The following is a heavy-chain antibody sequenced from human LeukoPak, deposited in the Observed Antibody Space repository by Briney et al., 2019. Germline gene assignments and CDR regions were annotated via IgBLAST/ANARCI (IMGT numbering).Heavy chain of an antibody. D-gene: IGHD6-19*01. CDR3: TRDGDSSGWYLNWFDP. CDR2: IRSKAYGGTT. V-gene: IGHV3-49*04. J-gene: IGHJ5*02. Sequence: GGSLRLSCTASGFTFGDYAMSWVRQAPGKRLGWVGFIRSKAYGGTTEYAASVKGRFTISRDDSKSIAYLQMNSLKTEDTAVYYCTRDGDSSGWYLNWFDPWGQGTLVTVSS. CDR1: GFTFGDYA.